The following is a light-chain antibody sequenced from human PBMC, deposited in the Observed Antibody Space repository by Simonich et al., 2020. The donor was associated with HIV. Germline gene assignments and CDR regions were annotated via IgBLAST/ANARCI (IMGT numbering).Light chain of an antibody. CDR1: QSVSSY. J-gene: IGKJ2*01. V-gene: IGKV3-11*01. CDR2: DAS. Sequence: EIVLTQSPATLSLSPWERSTLSCRASQSVSSYLAWYQQKPGQAPRLLIYDASNRSTGIPARFSGSGSGTDFTLTIRSLEPEDFAVYYCQQRSNWPRTFGQGTKLEIK. CDR3: QQRSNWPRT.